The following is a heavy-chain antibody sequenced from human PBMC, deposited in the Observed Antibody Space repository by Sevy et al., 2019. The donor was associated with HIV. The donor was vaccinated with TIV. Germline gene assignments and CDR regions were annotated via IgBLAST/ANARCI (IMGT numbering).Heavy chain of an antibody. Sequence: SETLSLTCTVSGGSISYYYWTWIRQPPGKGLEWIGYIYDSGRTNYNPSLKIRVTISVDTSKNQFSLKLSSVTAADTAVYYCAREGFTSSSFGWFDPWGQGTLVTVSS. J-gene: IGHJ5*02. CDR1: GGSISYYY. CDR3: AREGFTSSSFGWFDP. D-gene: IGHD6-13*01. V-gene: IGHV4-59*13. CDR2: IYDSGRT.